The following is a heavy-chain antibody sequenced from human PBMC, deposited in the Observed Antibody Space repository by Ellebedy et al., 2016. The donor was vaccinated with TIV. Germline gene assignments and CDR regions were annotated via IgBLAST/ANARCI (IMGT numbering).Heavy chain of an antibody. CDR2: IYNSVIT. CDR3: ARRYSGSSYHYFDY. Sequence: MPSETLSLTCTVSGGSISSNYWDWIRQPPGKGLEWIGYIYNSVITNYKPSLKSRVTMSVDTSKRQLSLKLRSVTAADTAGYYCARRYSGSSYHYFDYWGQGTLVIVSS. CDR1: GGSISSNY. V-gene: IGHV4-59*08. D-gene: IGHD1-26*01. J-gene: IGHJ4*02.